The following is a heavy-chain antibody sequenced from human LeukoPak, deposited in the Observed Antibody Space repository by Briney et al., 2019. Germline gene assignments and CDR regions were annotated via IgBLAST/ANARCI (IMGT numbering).Heavy chain of an antibody. CDR2: IYYTGST. V-gene: IGHV4-59*08. Sequence: SETLSLTCTVSGDSISSYYWNWIRQPPGKGLEWIGYIYYTGSTNYNPSLKSRVTISVDTSKNQFSLKLSSVTAADTAVYYCAKSSYSIFDYWGQGTLVTVSS. CDR3: AKSSYSIFDY. J-gene: IGHJ4*02. D-gene: IGHD5-18*01. CDR1: GDSISSYY.